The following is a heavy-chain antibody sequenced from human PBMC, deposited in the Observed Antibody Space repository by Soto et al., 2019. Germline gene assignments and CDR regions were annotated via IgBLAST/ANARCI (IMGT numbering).Heavy chain of an antibody. D-gene: IGHD3-10*01. V-gene: IGHV3-15*07. CDR1: GFTFSNAW. CDR3: TTDWSYSYYFDY. Sequence: EVQLVESGGGLVKPGGSLRLSCAASGFTFSNAWMNWVRQAPGKGLEWVGRIKSKTDGGTTDYAAPVKGRFTIPRDDSKNTLYLQMNSLKTEDTAVYYCTTDWSYSYYFDYWGQGTLVTVSS. J-gene: IGHJ4*02. CDR2: IKSKTDGGTT.